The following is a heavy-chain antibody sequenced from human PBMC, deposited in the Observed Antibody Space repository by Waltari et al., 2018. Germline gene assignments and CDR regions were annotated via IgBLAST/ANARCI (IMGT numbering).Heavy chain of an antibody. Sequence: QVQLQQWGAGLLKPSETLSLTCAVYGGSFSGYYCSWIRQPTGKGLEWIGEINHSGSTNYNPSLKSRVTISVDTSKNQFSLKLSSVTAADTAVYYCARTNTFGGVISYYYYGMDVRGQGTTVTVSS. J-gene: IGHJ6*02. CDR1: GGSFSGYY. V-gene: IGHV4-34*01. D-gene: IGHD3-16*01. CDR3: ARTNTFGGVISYYYYGMDV. CDR2: INHSGST.